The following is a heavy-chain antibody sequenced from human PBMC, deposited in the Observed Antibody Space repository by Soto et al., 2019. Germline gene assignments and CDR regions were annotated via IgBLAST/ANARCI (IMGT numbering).Heavy chain of an antibody. Sequence: QVQLVESGGGVVQPGRSLRLSCAASGFTFSSYAMHWVRQAPGKGLEWVAVISYDGSNKYYADSVKGRFIISRDNSKNTLYLQMNSLRAEDTAVYYCARGANYDSSGYSPFDYWGQGTLVTVSS. J-gene: IGHJ4*02. CDR3: ARGANYDSSGYSPFDY. CDR1: GFTFSSYA. V-gene: IGHV3-30-3*01. CDR2: ISYDGSNK. D-gene: IGHD3-22*01.